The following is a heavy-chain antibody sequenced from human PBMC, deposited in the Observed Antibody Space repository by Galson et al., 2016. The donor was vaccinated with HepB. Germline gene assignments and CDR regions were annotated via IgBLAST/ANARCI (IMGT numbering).Heavy chain of an antibody. J-gene: IGHJ3*02. D-gene: IGHD3-3*01. CDR1: GFSFSNSG. CDR2: IYSGGNT. CDR3: ARAFRSPSGILEWLLYGAFDI. Sequence: SLRLSCAASGFSFSNSGMSWVRQAPGKGLERVSVIYSGGNTYYADSVKGRFTISRDNSKNTVYLQTNSLRVEDTATYYCARAFRSPSGILEWLLYGAFDIGGQGTIVTVSS. V-gene: IGHV3-53*01.